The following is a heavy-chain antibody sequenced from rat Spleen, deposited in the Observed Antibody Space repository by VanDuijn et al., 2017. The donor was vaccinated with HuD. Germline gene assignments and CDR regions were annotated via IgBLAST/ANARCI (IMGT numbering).Heavy chain of an antibody. V-gene: IGHV5S13*01. CDR1: GFPFSNYD. J-gene: IGHJ3*01. CDR3: ARLGPPRWDWFAY. CDR2: ISTGGGNT. Sequence: EVQLVESGGGLVQPGRSLKLPCAASGFPFSNYDLAWVRQAPTKGMECIASISTGGGNTYYRDSVKGRFTIYRDKAKHTQYLQMDSLRSEDTATYYCARLGPPRWDWFAYWGQGTLVTVSS.